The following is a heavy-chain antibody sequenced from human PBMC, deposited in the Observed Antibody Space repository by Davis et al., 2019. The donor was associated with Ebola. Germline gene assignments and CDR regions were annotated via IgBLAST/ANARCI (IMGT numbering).Heavy chain of an antibody. Sequence: LRLSCTVSGGSISSGGYYWSWIRQHPGKGLEWIGYIYYSGSTYYNPSLKSRVTISVDTSKNQFSLKLSSVTAADTAVYYCAREYHQLYYYYGMDVWGQGTTVTVSS. CDR3: AREYHQLYYYYGMDV. CDR2: IYYSGST. CDR1: GGSISSGGYY. D-gene: IGHD2-2*01. V-gene: IGHV4-31*03. J-gene: IGHJ6*02.